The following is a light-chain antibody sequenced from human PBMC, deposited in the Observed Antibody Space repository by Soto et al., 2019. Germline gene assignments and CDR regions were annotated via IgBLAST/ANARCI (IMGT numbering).Light chain of an antibody. CDR1: QSIGNL. Sequence: DIEMTQSPSTLSASVGDRVTVTCRASQSIGNLLAWYQQKPGKAPNLLISDASNLEIGVPSRFSGSGSETEFTLTITSLQPEDFAVYYCQQYGSSPYTFGLGTKLEIK. V-gene: IGKV1-5*01. CDR2: DAS. CDR3: QQYGSSPYT. J-gene: IGKJ2*01.